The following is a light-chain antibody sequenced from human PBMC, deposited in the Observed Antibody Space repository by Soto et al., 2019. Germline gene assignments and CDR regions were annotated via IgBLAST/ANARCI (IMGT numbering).Light chain of an antibody. CDR2: AAS. CDR3: QRYGSSPPYT. CDR1: QSVSSSY. J-gene: IGKJ2*01. Sequence: EIVLTQSPGTLSLSSGERATLSCWASQSVSSSYLAWYQQKPGQAPRLLIYAASSRATGIPDRFSGSGSGTDFTLTISRLEPEDFAVYYCQRYGSSPPYTFCQGTKLEIK. V-gene: IGKV3-20*01.